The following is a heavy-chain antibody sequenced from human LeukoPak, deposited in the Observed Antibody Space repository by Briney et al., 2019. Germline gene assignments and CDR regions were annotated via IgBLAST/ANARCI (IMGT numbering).Heavy chain of an antibody. J-gene: IGHJ2*01. CDR2: ISGSGVDT. Sequence: GGSLRLSCAASGFTFSNYAMIWVRQAPGKGLEWVSTISGSGVDTYYADSVKGRFTISRDNSKNTLYLQMNSLRAEDTAVYYCARGGLYVNTAMIRHWYFHIWGRGTLVTVSS. V-gene: IGHV3-23*01. CDR3: ARGGLYVNTAMIRHWYFHI. CDR1: GFTFSNYA. D-gene: IGHD5-18*01.